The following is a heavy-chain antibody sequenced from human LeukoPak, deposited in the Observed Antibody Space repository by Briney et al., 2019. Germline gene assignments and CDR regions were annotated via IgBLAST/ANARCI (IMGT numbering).Heavy chain of an antibody. CDR3: ARRALAVELDY. CDR2: INHSGST. V-gene: IGHV4-34*01. CDR1: GGSFSGYY. D-gene: IGHD3-10*01. J-gene: IGHJ4*02. Sequence: SETLSLTCAVYGGSFSGYYWSWIRQPPGKGLEWIGEINHSGSTNYSPSLKSRVTISVDTSKNQFSLKLSSVTAADTAVYYCARRALAVELDYWGQGTLVTVSS.